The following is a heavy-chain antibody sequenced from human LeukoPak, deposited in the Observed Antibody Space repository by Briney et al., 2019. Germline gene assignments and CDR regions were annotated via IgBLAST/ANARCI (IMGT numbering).Heavy chain of an antibody. CDR2: IYPGDSDT. Sequence: GESLQISCQGSGYSFTSYWIGWVRQMPGKGLEWMGIIYPGDSDTTYSPSFQGQVTISADKSISTAYLQWSSLKASDTATYYCAVRFTDPGSFDSWGQGTLVTVSS. V-gene: IGHV5-51*01. D-gene: IGHD3-10*01. CDR3: AVRFTDPGSFDS. CDR1: GYSFTSYW. J-gene: IGHJ4*02.